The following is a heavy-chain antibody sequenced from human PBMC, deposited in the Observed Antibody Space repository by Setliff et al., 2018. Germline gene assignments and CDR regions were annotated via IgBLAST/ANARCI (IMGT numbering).Heavy chain of an antibody. J-gene: IGHJ4*02. Sequence: SETLSLTCTVSGGSISSYYWSWIRQPPWKGLEWIGYIYTSGSTNYNPSLKSRLTISLDTSKNQFSLKLSSVTAADTAAYYCARGPYYDSSGYSPDFFDYWGQGTLVTVSS. V-gene: IGHV4-4*08. CDR3: ARGPYYDSSGYSPDFFDY. CDR1: GGSISSYY. D-gene: IGHD3-22*01. CDR2: IYTSGST.